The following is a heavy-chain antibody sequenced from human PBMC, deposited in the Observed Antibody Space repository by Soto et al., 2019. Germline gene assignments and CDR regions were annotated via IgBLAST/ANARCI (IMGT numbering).Heavy chain of an antibody. Sequence: TPGKGLEWIVSIYYSGTTYYNPSLKSRVTISVDTSKNQFSLKLSSVTAADTAVYYCARHGGDLSMVATSHYYSRMPVWG. CDR2: IYYSGTT. CDR3: ARHGGDLSMVATSHYYSRMPV. V-gene: IGHV4-39*01. D-gene: IGHD3-10*01. J-gene: IGHJ6*02.